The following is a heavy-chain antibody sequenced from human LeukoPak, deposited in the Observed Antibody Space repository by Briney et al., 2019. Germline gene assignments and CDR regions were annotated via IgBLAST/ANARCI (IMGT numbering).Heavy chain of an antibody. CDR1: GGTFSSYS. D-gene: IGHD3-3*01. V-gene: IGHV1-69*04. J-gene: IGHJ4*02. Sequence: SVKVPCRASGGTFSSYSISWVRQAPGQGLEWMGRIIPILGISNYAQKFQCRVTITADKSTSSVYMELMSLRSEDTDVYSRAREDDFWSGYYRFDYWGQGTLVTVSS. CDR2: IIPILGIS. CDR3: AREDDFWSGYYRFDY.